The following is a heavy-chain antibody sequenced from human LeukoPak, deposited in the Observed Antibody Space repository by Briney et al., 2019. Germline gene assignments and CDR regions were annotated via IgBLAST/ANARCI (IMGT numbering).Heavy chain of an antibody. J-gene: IGHJ4*02. CDR1: GFTFSSYA. CDR3: AKDLLYSDYPGYFDY. V-gene: IGHV3-23*01. D-gene: IGHD4-11*01. Sequence: GGSLRLSCAASGFTFSSYAMSWVRQAPGKGLEWVSAISGSGGSTYYADSVKGRSTISRDNSKNTLYLQMNSLRAEDTAVYYCAKDLLYSDYPGYFDYWGQGTLVTVSS. CDR2: ISGSGGST.